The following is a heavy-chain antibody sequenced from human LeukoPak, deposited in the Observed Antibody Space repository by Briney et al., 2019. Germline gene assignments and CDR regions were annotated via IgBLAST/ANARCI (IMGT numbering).Heavy chain of an antibody. CDR2: ISAYNGNT. CDR1: GYTFTSYG. CDR3: ARWQEGSGTYYIDH. J-gene: IGHJ4*02. V-gene: IGHV1-18*01. Sequence: ASVKVSCKASGYTFTSYGISWVRQAPGQGLEWMGWISAYNGNTNYAQKLQGRVTMTTDTSTSTAYMELRSLRSDDTAVYFCARWQEGSGTYYIDHWGQGTLVTVSS. D-gene: IGHD3-10*01.